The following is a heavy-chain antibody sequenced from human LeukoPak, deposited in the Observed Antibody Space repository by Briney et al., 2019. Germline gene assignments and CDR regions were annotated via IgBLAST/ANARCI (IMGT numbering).Heavy chain of an antibody. Sequence: ASVKVSCKASGYTFTSYGISWVRQAPGQGLEWMGWISAYNGNTNYAQKLQGRVTMTTDTSTSTAYMELRSLRSDDTAVYYCARVNMVRGVIIKDYWGQGTLVTVSS. D-gene: IGHD3-10*01. V-gene: IGHV1-18*01. CDR2: ISAYNGNT. CDR1: GYTFTSYG. J-gene: IGHJ4*02. CDR3: ARVNMVRGVIIKDY.